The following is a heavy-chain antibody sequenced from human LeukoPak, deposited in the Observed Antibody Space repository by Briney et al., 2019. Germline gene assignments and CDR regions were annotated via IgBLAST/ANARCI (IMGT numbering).Heavy chain of an antibody. CDR3: AKRDDSSGSSFDY. V-gene: IGHV3-23*01. Sequence: GGSLRLSCAASGFTFSSYAMSWVRQAPGKGLEWVSAISGSGDSTYYADSVKGRFTISRDNSKNTLYLQMNSLRAEDTAVYYCAKRDDSSGSSFDYWGQGTLVTVSS. CDR2: ISGSGDST. CDR1: GFTFSSYA. D-gene: IGHD3-22*01. J-gene: IGHJ4*02.